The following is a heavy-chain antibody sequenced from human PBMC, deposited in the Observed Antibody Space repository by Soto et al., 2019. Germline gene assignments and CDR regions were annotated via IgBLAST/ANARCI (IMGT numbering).Heavy chain of an antibody. D-gene: IGHD6-13*01. Sequence: GGSLRLSCAASGFTFSSYGMHWVRQAPGKGLEWVAVISYDGSNKYYADSVKGRFTISRDNSKNTLYLQMNSLRAEDTAVYYCAKVHSSSWYWGYYFDYWGQGTLVTVS. V-gene: IGHV3-30*18. CDR3: AKVHSSSWYWGYYFDY. CDR1: GFTFSSYG. J-gene: IGHJ4*02. CDR2: ISYDGSNK.